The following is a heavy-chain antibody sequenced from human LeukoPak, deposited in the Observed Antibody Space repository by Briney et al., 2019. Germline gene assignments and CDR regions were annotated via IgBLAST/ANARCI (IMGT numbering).Heavy chain of an antibody. CDR3: AITYYDYVWGSPHDAFDI. V-gene: IGHV4-34*01. CDR1: GGSFSGYY. CDR2: INHSGST. D-gene: IGHD3-16*01. J-gene: IGHJ3*02. Sequence: SETLSLTCAVYGGSFSGYYWSWIRQPPGKGLEWIGEINHSGSTNYNPSLKSRVTISVDTSKNQFSLKLGSVTAADTAVYYCAITYYDYVWGSPHDAFDIWGQGTMVTVSS.